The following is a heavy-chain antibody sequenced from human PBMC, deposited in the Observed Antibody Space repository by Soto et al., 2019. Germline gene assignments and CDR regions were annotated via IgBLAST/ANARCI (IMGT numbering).Heavy chain of an antibody. V-gene: IGHV4-59*01. Sequence: PSETLSLTCTVSGGSISNYYWIWIRQPPGKGLDWIGYVHYSGRATYNPSSKSRVSISVDTSKNQFSVNMSSVTAADTAVYYCARISNDYGGNGAFDYWGQGTLVTVSS. D-gene: IGHD4-17*01. CDR1: GGSISNYY. CDR3: ARISNDYGGNGAFDY. CDR2: VHYSGRA. J-gene: IGHJ4*02.